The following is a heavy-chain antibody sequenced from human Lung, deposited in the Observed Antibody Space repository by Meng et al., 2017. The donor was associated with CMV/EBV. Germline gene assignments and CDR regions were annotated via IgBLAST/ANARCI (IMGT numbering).Heavy chain of an antibody. CDR1: GFSFSTYW. J-gene: IGHJ4*02. Sequence: GESLKISCAASGFSFSTYWMQWVRRAPGKGLEWVSRIDFDGSRTTYADAVKGRFTISRDNAKNTLYLQMNSLRVEDTAVYYCAREMVRAYRVDYWGQGTLVTGS. V-gene: IGHV3-74*01. CDR2: IDFDGSRT. CDR3: AREMVRAYRVDY. D-gene: IGHD3-10*01.